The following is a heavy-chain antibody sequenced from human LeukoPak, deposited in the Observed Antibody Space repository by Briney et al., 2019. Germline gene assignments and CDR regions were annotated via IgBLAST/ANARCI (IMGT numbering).Heavy chain of an antibody. J-gene: IGHJ3*02. CDR3: ARRPYSTFDI. V-gene: IGHV4-4*02. CDR2: IYHSGST. CDR1: GGSISSNNW. Sequence: SETLSLTCAVSGGSISSNNWWSWVRQPPGKGLEWIGEIYHSGSTNFNPSLKSRVAISVDTSKNQFSLKLSSVTAADTAVYYCARRPYSTFDIWGQGTMVTVSS. D-gene: IGHD6-13*01.